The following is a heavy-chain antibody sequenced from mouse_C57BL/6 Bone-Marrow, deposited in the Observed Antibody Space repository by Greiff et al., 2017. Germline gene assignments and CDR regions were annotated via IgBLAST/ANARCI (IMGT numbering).Heavy chain of an antibody. Sequence: EVKLQESGGGLVQPGGSLKLSCAASGFTFSDYGMAWVRQAPRKGPEWVAFISNLAYSIYYADTVTGRFTISRENAKNTLYLEMSSLRSEDTAMYYCARQGGYYAFFDYWGQGTTLTVSS. CDR2: ISNLAYSI. V-gene: IGHV5-15*01. J-gene: IGHJ2*01. CDR1: GFTFSDYG. CDR3: ARQGGYYAFFDY. D-gene: IGHD2-3*01.